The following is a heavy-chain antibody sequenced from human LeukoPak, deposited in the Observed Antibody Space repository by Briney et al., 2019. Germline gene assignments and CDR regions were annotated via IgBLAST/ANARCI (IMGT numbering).Heavy chain of an antibody. CDR1: GGSFSGYY. V-gene: IGHV4-34*01. CDR3: ASMYYDFWSGYYPPDY. D-gene: IGHD3-3*01. CDR2: INHSGST. Sequence: SETLSLTCAVYGGSFSGYYWSWIRQPPGKGLEWIGEINHSGSTNYNPSLKSRVTISVDTSKNQFSLKLSSVTAADTAVYYCASMYYDFWSGYYPPDYWGQGTLVTVPS. J-gene: IGHJ4*02.